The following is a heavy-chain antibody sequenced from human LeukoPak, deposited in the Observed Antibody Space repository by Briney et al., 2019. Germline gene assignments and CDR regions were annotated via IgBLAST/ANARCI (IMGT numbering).Heavy chain of an antibody. CDR1: GGSITSSSYY. J-gene: IGHJ4*02. V-gene: IGHV4-39*01. D-gene: IGHD2-15*01. CDR3: ARVGYCNGGSCYSFGY. Sequence: PSETLSLTCTVSGGSITSSSYYWVWIRQPPGKGLEWIGSIYYSGSTYYNPSLKSRVTISVDTSENQFSLKLSSVTAADTAVYYCARVGYCNGGSCYSFGYWGQGTLVTVSS. CDR2: IYYSGST.